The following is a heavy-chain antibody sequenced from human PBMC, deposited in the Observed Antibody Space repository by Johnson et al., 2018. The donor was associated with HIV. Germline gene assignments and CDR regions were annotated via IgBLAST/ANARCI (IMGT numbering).Heavy chain of an antibody. CDR1: GFSFSNYW. V-gene: IGHV3-7*01. J-gene: IGHJ3*02. Sequence: VQLVESGGGVVQPGRSLRLSCAASGFSFSNYWMSWVRQAPGKGLEWVANIKQDGSEKYYEDSVKGRFTISRDNAKNSLYLQMNSLRAEDTALYYCAKDRRVVGAYDAVDIWGQGTMVTVSS. D-gene: IGHD1-26*01. CDR3: AKDRRVVGAYDAVDI. CDR2: IKQDGSEK.